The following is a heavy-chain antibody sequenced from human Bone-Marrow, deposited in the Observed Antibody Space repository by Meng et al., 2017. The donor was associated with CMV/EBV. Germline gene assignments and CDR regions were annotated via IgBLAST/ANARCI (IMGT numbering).Heavy chain of an antibody. Sequence: LRLSCTVSGGSISSGGYYWSWIRQHPGKGLEWIGYIYYSGSTYYNPSLKSRVTISVDTSKNQFSLKLSSVTAADTAVYYCARNRTEQQLGINPYYYYGMDVWGQGTTVTVSS. D-gene: IGHD6-13*01. V-gene: IGHV4-31*03. CDR2: IYYSGST. J-gene: IGHJ6*02. CDR1: GGSISSGGYY. CDR3: ARNRTEQQLGINPYYYYGMDV.